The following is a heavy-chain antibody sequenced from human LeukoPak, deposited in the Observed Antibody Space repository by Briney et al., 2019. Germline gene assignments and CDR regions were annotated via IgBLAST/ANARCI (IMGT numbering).Heavy chain of an antibody. CDR2: IYPGDSDT. CDR1: GYMFSTYW. Sequence: GESLKISCKGSGYMFSTYWIGWVRQMPGKGLEWVGIIYPGDSDTRYSPSLEGQVTISADKSINTAYLQWNSLKASDTAMYYCARSWVAGYGTVLDYWGQGTLVIVSS. CDR3: ARSWVAGYGTVLDY. D-gene: IGHD6-19*01. J-gene: IGHJ4*02. V-gene: IGHV5-51*01.